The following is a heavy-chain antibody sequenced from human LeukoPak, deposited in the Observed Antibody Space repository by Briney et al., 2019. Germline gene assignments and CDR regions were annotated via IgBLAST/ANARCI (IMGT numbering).Heavy chain of an antibody. J-gene: IGHJ4*02. Sequence: SETLSLTCTVSGGSISSYYWSWIRQPPGKGLEWIGDIYYSGSTNYNPSLKSRVTISVDTSKNQFARKLSSVTAADTAVYYCARDMVYYFDYWGQGTLVTVSS. CDR3: ARDMVYYFDY. CDR1: GGSISSYY. V-gene: IGHV4-59*01. CDR2: IYYSGST. D-gene: IGHD2-8*01.